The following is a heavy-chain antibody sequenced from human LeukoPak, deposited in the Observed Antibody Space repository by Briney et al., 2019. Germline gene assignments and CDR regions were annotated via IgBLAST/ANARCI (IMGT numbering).Heavy chain of an antibody. V-gene: IGHV3-7*01. J-gene: IGHJ6*02. CDR1: GFTFSSYW. CDR3: ARQWEVNQLLFSYYYYYGMDV. D-gene: IGHD2-2*01. Sequence: GSLRLSCAASGFTFSSYWMSWVRQAPGKGLEWVANIKQDGSEKYYVDSVKGRFTISRDNAKNSLYLQMNSLRAEDTAVYYCARQWEVNQLLFSYYYYYGMDVWGQGTTVTVSS. CDR2: IKQDGSEK.